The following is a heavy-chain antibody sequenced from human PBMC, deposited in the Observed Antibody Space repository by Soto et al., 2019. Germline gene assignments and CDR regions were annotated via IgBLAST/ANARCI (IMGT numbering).Heavy chain of an antibody. CDR1: GASLSDNY. CDR3: ARGRGDFDA. CDR2: INHSGNT. D-gene: IGHD2-21*02. V-gene: IGHV4-34*01. Sequence: TSETLSLTCAVYGASLSDNYCNWLRQHPGKGLEWIGEINHSGNTNYNPSLRSRVTISIDTSKNQLSLNLRSVSAADTAVYYCARGRGDFDAWGQGTPVTVSS. J-gene: IGHJ5*02.